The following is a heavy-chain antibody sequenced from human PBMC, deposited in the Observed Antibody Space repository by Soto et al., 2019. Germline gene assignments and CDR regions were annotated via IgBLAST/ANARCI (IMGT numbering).Heavy chain of an antibody. Sequence: QVQLVESGGGVVQPGRSLRLSCAASGFTFSSYGMHWVRQAPGKGLEWVAVISYDGSNKYYADSVKGRFTISRDNSKNTLYLQMNRLRAEDTAVYYCAAELSVRWYFDLWGRGTLVTVSS. V-gene: IGHV3-30*03. CDR2: ISYDGSNK. CDR1: GFTFSSYG. CDR3: AAELSVRWYFDL. J-gene: IGHJ2*01. D-gene: IGHD1-26*01.